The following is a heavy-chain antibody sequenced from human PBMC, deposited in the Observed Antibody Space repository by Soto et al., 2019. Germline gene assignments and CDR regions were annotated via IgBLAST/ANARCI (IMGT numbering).Heavy chain of an antibody. D-gene: IGHD5-12*01. J-gene: IGHJ4*02. CDR2: ISAYNNNA. CDR1: GYTFISYG. V-gene: IGHV1-18*04. Sequence: ASVKVSCKASGYTFISYGISWVRQAPGQGPEWMGWISAYNNNAKYAQRLQGRVTMTTDTPTSTAYMELRSLRSEDTAVYYCARVRGVATISYFDYWGQGTLVTVSS. CDR3: ARVRGVATISYFDY.